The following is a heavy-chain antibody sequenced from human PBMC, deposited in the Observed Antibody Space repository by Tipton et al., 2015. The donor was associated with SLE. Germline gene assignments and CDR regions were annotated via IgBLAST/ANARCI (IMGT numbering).Heavy chain of an antibody. CDR3: AKDRVRAVVTPRDAFDI. V-gene: IGHV3-23*01. J-gene: IGHJ3*02. CDR2: ISGSGDST. Sequence: SLRLSCAASEFTFSSYAMSWVRQAPGKGLEWVSVISGSGDSTYYADSVKGRFTISRDNSENTLYLQMSSLRAEDTAVYFCAKDRVRAVVTPRDAFDIWGQGTVVTVSS. D-gene: IGHD4-23*01. CDR1: EFTFSSYA.